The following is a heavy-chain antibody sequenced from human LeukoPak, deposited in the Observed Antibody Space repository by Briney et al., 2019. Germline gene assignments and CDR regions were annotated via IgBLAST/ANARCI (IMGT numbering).Heavy chain of an antibody. D-gene: IGHD1-26*01. CDR2: ISHGAST. J-gene: IGHJ4*02. V-gene: IGHV4-38-2*02. CDR1: GHSITSPYY. Sequence: PSETLSLTCTVSGHSITSPYYWAWIRQPPGKGLEWIGSISHGASTYYKASLKSRLIISIDASKNQFSLELSSVTATDTAVYYCARGVYGSQDYWGQGTLVTVSS. CDR3: ARGVYGSQDY.